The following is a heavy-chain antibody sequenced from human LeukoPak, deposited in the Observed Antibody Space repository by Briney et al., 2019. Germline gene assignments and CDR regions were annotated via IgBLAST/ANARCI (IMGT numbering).Heavy chain of an antibody. CDR3: AKDWGMGDQLLRIDY. CDR2: ISGSGVST. J-gene: IGHJ4*02. Sequence: GGSLRLSCTASGFTFSTYAMNWVRQAPGKGLEWVSGISGSGVSTYYADSVKGRFTISRDDSNNTLYLQMSSLGAEDTAVYYCAKDWGMGDQLLRIDYWGQGTLVTVSS. D-gene: IGHD2-2*01. CDR1: GFTFSTYA. V-gene: IGHV3-23*01.